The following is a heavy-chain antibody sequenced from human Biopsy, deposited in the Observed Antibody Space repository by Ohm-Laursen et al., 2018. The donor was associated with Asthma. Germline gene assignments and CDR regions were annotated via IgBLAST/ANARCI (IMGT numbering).Heavy chain of an antibody. Sequence: GASVKVSCKAPGGTFSNFAISWVRQAPGQGLEWLGGIMTVFGTTNYAQKFQGRVTITADGSTSTAYMEVTSLRSEDTAIYYCARPSPNRDILYYYYHMDVWGQGTTVIASS. D-gene: IGHD3-3*02. CDR1: GGTFSNFA. V-gene: IGHV1-69*13. CDR3: ARPSPNRDILYYYYHMDV. J-gene: IGHJ6*02. CDR2: IMTVFGTT.